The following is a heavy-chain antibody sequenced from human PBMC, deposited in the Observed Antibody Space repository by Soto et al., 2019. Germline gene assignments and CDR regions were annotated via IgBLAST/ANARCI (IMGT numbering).Heavy chain of an antibody. V-gene: IGHV3-7*03. Sequence: EVQLLGSGGGLVQPGGSLRLSCVASGFTFSTYWMNWVRQAPGMGLEWVANINPDGSVGTYVDSVKGRFTTSRDNARNSLYLQMNSLSADDTAVYFSAGWGGQDYNYWGQGILVTVSS. CDR2: INPDGSVG. CDR3: AGWGGQDYNY. D-gene: IGHD3-16*01. J-gene: IGHJ4*02. CDR1: GFTFSTYW.